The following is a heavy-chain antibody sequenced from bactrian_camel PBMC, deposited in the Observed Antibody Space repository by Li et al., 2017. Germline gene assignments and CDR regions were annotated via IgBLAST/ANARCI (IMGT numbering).Heavy chain of an antibody. V-gene: IGHV3S31*01. CDR1: GYDFSSYC. Sequence: VQLVESGGGSVQAGGSLRLSCAPSGYDFSSYCMAWFRQFPGKEREGVAAMYTGFGGGNIYYDDSVKGRFTISQDNAKNTLYLQMNSLKPEDTAMYYCAADGPWCGNYADIGYWGQGTQVTVS. D-gene: IGHD4*01. CDR2: MYTGFGGGNI. CDR3: AADGPWCGNYADIGY. J-gene: IGHJ6*01.